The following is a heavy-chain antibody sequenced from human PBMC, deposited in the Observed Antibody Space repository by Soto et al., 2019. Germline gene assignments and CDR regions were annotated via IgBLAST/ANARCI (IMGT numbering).Heavy chain of an antibody. CDR2: VHYSGST. Sequence: QVQLQESGPGLVKPSETLSLTCTVSGGSISGYSWSWIRQSPGKGLEWIGYVHYSGSTNYNPSLKSRVTISVDTSKNQSSLKQSSVTAADTAVYYCARAETPFDQYSSSTICYYYYMDVWGKGTTVTVSS. V-gene: IGHV4-59*08. CDR1: GGSISGYS. CDR3: ARAETPFDQYSSSTICYYYYMDV. J-gene: IGHJ6*03. D-gene: IGHD2-2*01.